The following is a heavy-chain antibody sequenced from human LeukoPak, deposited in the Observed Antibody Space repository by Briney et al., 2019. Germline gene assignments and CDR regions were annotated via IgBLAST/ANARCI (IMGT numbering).Heavy chain of an antibody. V-gene: IGHV3-23*01. D-gene: IGHD1-1*01. CDR3: AKDNGHNWNDGVDY. J-gene: IGHJ4*02. CDR2: ISGSGGST. Sequence: GGSLRLSCAASGFTFSSYAISWVRQAPGKGLEWVSAISGSGGSTYYADSVKGRFTISRDNSKNTLYLQMNSLRAEDTAVYYCAKDNGHNWNDGVDYWGQGTLVTVSS. CDR1: GFTFSSYA.